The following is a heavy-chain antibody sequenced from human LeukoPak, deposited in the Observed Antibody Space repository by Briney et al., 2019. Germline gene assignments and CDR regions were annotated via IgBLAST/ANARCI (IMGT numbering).Heavy chain of an antibody. Sequence: ASVKVSCKASGYTFTSYGISWVRQAPGQGLEWMGWISAYNGNTNYAQKLQGRVTMTTDTSTSTAYMELRSLRSDDTAVYYCARMERGRSLNCSGGSCSLSVHYYYMDVWGKGTTVTISS. CDR3: ARMERGRSLNCSGGSCSLSVHYYYMDV. V-gene: IGHV1-18*01. J-gene: IGHJ6*03. D-gene: IGHD2-15*01. CDR2: ISAYNGNT. CDR1: GYTFTSYG.